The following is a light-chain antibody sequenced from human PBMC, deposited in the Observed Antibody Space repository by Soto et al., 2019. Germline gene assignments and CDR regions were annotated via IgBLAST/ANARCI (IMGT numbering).Light chain of an antibody. J-gene: IGLJ1*01. CDR1: SSDFGDFNY. CDR2: DVS. CDR3: TPYTTSNPYV. Sequence: QSALTQPASVSGSPGQSITISCTGTSSDFGDFNYVFWYQQHPGKAPKLLIYDVSNRPSGVSNRFSGSKSGDTASLTISGLQGEGEADYFCTPYTTSNPYVFGTGTKVTVL. V-gene: IGLV2-14*03.